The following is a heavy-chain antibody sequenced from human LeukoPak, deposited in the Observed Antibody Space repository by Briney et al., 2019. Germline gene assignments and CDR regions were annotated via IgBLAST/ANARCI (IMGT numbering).Heavy chain of an antibody. CDR1: GFSVSNNC. V-gene: IGHV3-66*01. Sequence: PGGSLRLSCAASGFSVSNNCMNWVRQAPGKGLEWVSLIYSGGSTYYADSLQGRFTISRDNSKNTMYLQINSLSAEDTAVYYCARGLPMVRGVRGMDVWGKGTTVTVSS. J-gene: IGHJ6*03. CDR2: IYSGGST. CDR3: ARGLPMVRGVRGMDV. D-gene: IGHD3-10*01.